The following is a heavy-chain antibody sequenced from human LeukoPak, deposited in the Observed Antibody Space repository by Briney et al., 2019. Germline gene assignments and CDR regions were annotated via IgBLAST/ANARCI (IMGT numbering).Heavy chain of an antibody. V-gene: IGHV1-8*01. CDR2: MNPNSGNT. CDR3: AREGRGEDIVVVPASMGY. J-gene: IGHJ4*02. D-gene: IGHD2-2*01. Sequence: ASVKVSCKASGYTFTSYDINWVRQATGQGLEWMGWMNPNSGNTGYAQKFQGRVTMTRNTSISTAYMELSSLRSEDTGVYYCAREGRGEDIVVVPASMGYWGQGTLVTVSS. CDR1: GYTFTSYD.